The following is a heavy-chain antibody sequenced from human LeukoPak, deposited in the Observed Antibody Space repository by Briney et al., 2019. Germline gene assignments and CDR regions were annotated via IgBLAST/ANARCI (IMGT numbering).Heavy chain of an antibody. CDR2: IYYSGST. V-gene: IGHV4-59*01. D-gene: IGHD2-2*01. CDR3: ARETSTSWLDH. CDR1: GASLTAFY. J-gene: IGHJ4*02. Sequence: SETVSLTCTVSGASLTAFYWSWIRQSSGRGLEWIGYIYYSGSTNYNPSLESRVTITVDTSKNQFSLKLRSVTAADTAMYYCARETSTSWLDHWGQGILVTVSS.